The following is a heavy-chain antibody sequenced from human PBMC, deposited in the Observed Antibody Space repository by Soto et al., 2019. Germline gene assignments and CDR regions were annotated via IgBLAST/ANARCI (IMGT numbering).Heavy chain of an antibody. CDR2: IYAGGATA. J-gene: IGHJ4*02. Sequence: VELLESGGGLVQPGGSLRLSCAASGFIFSNYAMFWVRQAPGKGLEWVSTIYAGGATAHYAESVKGRFTISRDNSNNRLYLQLNNLRVEDTAVYFCAKDLLRGDGYVDFDYWGQGSLVTVSS. CDR3: AKDLLRGDGYVDFDY. V-gene: IGHV3-23*01. D-gene: IGHD3-10*01. CDR1: GFIFSNYA.